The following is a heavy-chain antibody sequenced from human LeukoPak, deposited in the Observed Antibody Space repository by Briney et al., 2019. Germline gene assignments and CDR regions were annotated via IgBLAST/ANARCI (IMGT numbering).Heavy chain of an antibody. D-gene: IGHD5-24*01. CDR3: SRGTDAYKCGNS. J-gene: IGHJ4*02. V-gene: IGHV4-34*01. CDR2: IHYSGRI. Sequence: SETLSLTCAVYGGSFSGYYWTWIRQPPGKGLKWIGEIHYSGRINYNPSLKSRVTISADTSNNHFSLKMNSVTAADTAVYYCSRGTDAYKCGNSWGQGTLVTVSS. CDR1: GGSFSGYY.